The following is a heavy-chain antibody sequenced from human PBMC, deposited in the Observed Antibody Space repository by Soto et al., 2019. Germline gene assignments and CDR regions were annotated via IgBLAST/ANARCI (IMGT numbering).Heavy chain of an antibody. D-gene: IGHD6-13*01. CDR1: GFTFSSYA. Sequence: EVQLLESGGGLVQPGGSLRLSCAASGFTFSSYAMSWVRQAPGNGLEWVSAIRGIGGSTYYADSVKGRFTISRDNSKNTLYLQMNSLRAEDTAVYYCAYSSTPFDYGGQGTLVTVSS. CDR2: IRGIGGST. V-gene: IGHV3-23*01. J-gene: IGHJ4*02. CDR3: AYSSTPFDY.